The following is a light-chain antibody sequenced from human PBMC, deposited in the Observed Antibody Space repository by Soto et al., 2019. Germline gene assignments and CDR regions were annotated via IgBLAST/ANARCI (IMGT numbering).Light chain of an antibody. V-gene: IGKV3-15*01. Sequence: VMTQSPASRSWYPREGATLSCGASQGIGDTLACYQHKPGQTPRLLIYDTSTRATGVPASFSGSRSGTEFTRTINSLQSEDFAVYYCQRYNNWALTFGGGTRLDIK. CDR2: DTS. J-gene: IGKJ4*01. CDR1: QGIGDT. CDR3: QRYNNWALT.